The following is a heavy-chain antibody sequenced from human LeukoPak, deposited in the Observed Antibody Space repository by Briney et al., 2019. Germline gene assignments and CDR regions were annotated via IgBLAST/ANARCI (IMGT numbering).Heavy chain of an antibody. Sequence: ASVKVSCKASGYAFTGYYMHWVRQAPGQGLEWMGWINPNSGGTNYAQKFQGRVTMTRDTSISTAYMELSRLRSDDTAVYYCARALLLWFGELPPFDYWGQGTLVTVSS. CDR1: GYAFTGYY. J-gene: IGHJ4*02. D-gene: IGHD3-10*01. CDR3: ARALLLWFGELPPFDY. V-gene: IGHV1-2*02. CDR2: INPNSGGT.